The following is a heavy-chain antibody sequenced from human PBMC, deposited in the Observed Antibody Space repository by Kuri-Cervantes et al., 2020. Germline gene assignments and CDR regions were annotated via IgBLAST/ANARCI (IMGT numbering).Heavy chain of an antibody. D-gene: IGHD1-26*01. CDR2: INHSGST. CDR3: ARGPRWVRSRYNWFDP. Sequence: GSLRLSCAVYGGSFSGYYWSWIRQPPGKGLEWIGEINHSGSTNYNPSLKSRVTISVDTSKNQFSLKLSSVTAADTAVYCCARGPRWVRSRYNWFDPWGQGTPVTVSS. CDR1: GGSFSGYY. V-gene: IGHV4-34*01. J-gene: IGHJ5*02.